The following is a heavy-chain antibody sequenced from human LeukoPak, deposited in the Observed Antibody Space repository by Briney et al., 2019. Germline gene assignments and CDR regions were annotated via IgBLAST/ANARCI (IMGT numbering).Heavy chain of an antibody. D-gene: IGHD3-10*01. V-gene: IGHV1-8*01. CDR2: TNPNSGNT. J-gene: IGHJ4*02. CDR1: GYTFTSYD. CDR3: ARAGLWFGEYRFDY. Sequence: ASVKVSCKASGYTFTSYDINWVRQATGQGSERMGWTNPNSGNTGYAQKFQGRVTMTRNTSISTAYMELSSLRSEDTAVYYCARAGLWFGEYRFDYWDQGTLVTVSS.